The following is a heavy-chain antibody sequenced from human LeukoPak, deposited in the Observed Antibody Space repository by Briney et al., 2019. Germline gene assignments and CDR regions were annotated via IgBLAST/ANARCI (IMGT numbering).Heavy chain of an antibody. D-gene: IGHD1-26*01. V-gene: IGHV3-7*01. CDR3: ARDSGSFFVDF. Sequence: GGSLRLSCAASGFSFSAYWMTWVRQAPGKGLEWVANIKPDGSQKYCVDSVKGRFTISRDNAKNSLYLQMNSLRAEDTAVYYCARDSGSFFVDFWGQGTLVTVSS. J-gene: IGHJ4*02. CDR2: IKPDGSQK. CDR1: GFSFSAYW.